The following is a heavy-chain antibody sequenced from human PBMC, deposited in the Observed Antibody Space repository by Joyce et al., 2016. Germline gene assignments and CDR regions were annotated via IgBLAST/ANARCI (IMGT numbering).Heavy chain of an antibody. V-gene: IGHV1-46*01. D-gene: IGHD3-16*01. Sequence: QVQLVQSGAEAKKPGASVKVSCKASGYIFISHWMHWVRQAPGQGLEWMGIINPRDGGTFYAQKFQGRFTLTSDTSTSTVNMELSGLTSEDTAVYYCGRDSSERDLVWWLDPWGPGTLVTVSS. CDR2: INPRDGGT. CDR3: GRDSSERDLVWWLDP. CDR1: GYIFISHW. J-gene: IGHJ5*02.